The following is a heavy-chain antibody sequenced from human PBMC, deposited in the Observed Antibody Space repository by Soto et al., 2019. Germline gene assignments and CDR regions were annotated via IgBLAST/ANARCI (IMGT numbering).Heavy chain of an antibody. Sequence: EVQLVESGGDLVQPGGSLRLSCAASGFTFSTYGMNWVRQAPGRGLEWVSYIGGNGDSIYYADSVKGRFIISRDNAKNSLHLQMNSLRDEDTAVYYCARDLCATPERDVDYWGQGTLVTVSS. CDR3: ARDLCATPERDVDY. CDR1: GFTFSTYG. CDR2: IGGNGDSI. J-gene: IGHJ4*02. V-gene: IGHV3-48*02. D-gene: IGHD2-21*01.